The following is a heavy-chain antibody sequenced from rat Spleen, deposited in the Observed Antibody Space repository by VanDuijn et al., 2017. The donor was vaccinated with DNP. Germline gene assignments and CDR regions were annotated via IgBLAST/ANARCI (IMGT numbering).Heavy chain of an antibody. D-gene: IGHD1-4*01. Sequence: EVKLVESGGGLVQPGRSLKLSCAASGLNFNDHWMGWVRQAPGKGLEWVASITNTGGSTYYPDSVKGRVTISRANAKSTLYLQMNSLMSEDTATYYCARWTTGFDYWGQGVMVTVSS. CDR3: ARWTTGFDY. V-gene: IGHV5-31*01. CDR1: GLNFNDHW. J-gene: IGHJ2*01. CDR2: ITNTGGST.